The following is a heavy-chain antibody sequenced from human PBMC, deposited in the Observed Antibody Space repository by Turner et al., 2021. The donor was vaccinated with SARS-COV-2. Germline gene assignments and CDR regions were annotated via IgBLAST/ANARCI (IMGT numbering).Heavy chain of an antibody. CDR3: AKAHGSGSYYNPFDY. V-gene: IGHV3-30*18. D-gene: IGHD3-10*01. CDR2: ISYDGSNK. CDR1: GFTFSRYV. Sequence: QLQLVASGGGVVQPGWSLRLSCAASGFTFSRYVMHWVRQAPGKGLEWVAVISYDGSNKYYADSVKGRFTISRDNSKNTLYLQMNSLRAEDTAVYYCAKAHGSGSYYNPFDYWGQGTLVTVSS. J-gene: IGHJ4*02.